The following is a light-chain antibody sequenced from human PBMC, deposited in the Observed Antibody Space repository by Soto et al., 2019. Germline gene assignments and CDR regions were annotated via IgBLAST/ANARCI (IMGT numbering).Light chain of an antibody. J-gene: IGKJ2*01. CDR3: QQDNNWPRT. CDR1: QSVSSN. CDR2: GAS. Sequence: EIVMTQSPATLSVSPGERATLSCRASQSVSSNLAWYQQKPGQAPRLLIYGASTRATGIPARFSVSGSGTEFTLTISSLQSEDFAVYYCQQDNNWPRTFGQGTKLEIK. V-gene: IGKV3-15*01.